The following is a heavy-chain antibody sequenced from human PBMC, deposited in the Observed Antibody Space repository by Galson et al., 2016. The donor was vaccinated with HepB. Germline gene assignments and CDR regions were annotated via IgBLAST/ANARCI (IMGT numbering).Heavy chain of an antibody. J-gene: IGHJ3*02. Sequence: SVKVSCKASGFTLTSYAIKWVRQAPGQRLEWMGWINVGNGNTKYSEKFQGRVTITRDTSASTVYMELSSLRSEDTAVYSCAREHDIWTSYAFDIWGQGTMITVSS. CDR2: INVGNGNT. CDR3: AREHDIWTSYAFDI. V-gene: IGHV1-3*01. D-gene: IGHD3/OR15-3a*01. CDR1: GFTLTSYA.